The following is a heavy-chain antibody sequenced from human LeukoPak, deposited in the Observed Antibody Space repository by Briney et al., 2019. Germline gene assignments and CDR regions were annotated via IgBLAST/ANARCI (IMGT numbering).Heavy chain of an antibody. CDR1: GFTFSSYA. D-gene: IGHD3-10*01. Sequence: GGSLRLSCAASGFTFSSYAMSWVRQAPGKGLEWVSAISGSGGSTYYADSVKGRFTISRDNSKNTLYLQMNSLRAEDTAVYYCAKGVNYYGSGTVTNDYWGQGTLVTVPS. V-gene: IGHV3-23*01. J-gene: IGHJ4*02. CDR3: AKGVNYYGSGTVTNDY. CDR2: ISGSGGST.